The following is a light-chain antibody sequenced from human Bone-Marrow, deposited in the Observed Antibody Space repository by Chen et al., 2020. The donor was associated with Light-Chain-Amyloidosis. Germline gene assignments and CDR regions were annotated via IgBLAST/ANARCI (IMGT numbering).Light chain of an antibody. Sequence: QSALTQSSSVSGAPGQWIPISCTGNSSSGGRYNLFSWYQHNPGKAPKLIIDESNKRPSGVSDRFSGSKADNTASLSISGLKAEDEADYYGYSYAPTPPCVLFGGGTKLSVL. V-gene: IGLV2-23*01. CDR3: YSYAPTPPCVL. CDR1: SSSGGRYNL. J-gene: IGLJ2*01. CDR2: ESN.